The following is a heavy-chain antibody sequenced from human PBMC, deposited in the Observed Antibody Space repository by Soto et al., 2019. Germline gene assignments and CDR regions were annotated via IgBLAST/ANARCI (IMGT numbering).Heavy chain of an antibody. CDR2: VYSGGST. D-gene: IGHD3-10*01. V-gene: IGHV3-53*01. CDR1: GFTVTTSQ. Sequence: LRLSCAASGFTVTTSQMNWVRQAPGKGLEWVSVVYSGGSTYYAASVKGRFTISRDTSKNTLFLQMNNLRVEDTAVYFRASLGPYGSEGFIFSHPRSAPWGQGPRVTVPP. CDR3: ASLGPYGSEGFIFSHPRSAP. J-gene: IGHJ5*02.